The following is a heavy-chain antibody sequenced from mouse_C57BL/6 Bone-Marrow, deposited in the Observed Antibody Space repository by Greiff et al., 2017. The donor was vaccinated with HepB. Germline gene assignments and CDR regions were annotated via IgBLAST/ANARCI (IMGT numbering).Heavy chain of an antibody. CDR3: ARTTVVAPWDFDV. CDR1: GFSLTSYG. Sequence: QVQLKQSGPGLVQPSQSLSITCTVSGFSLTSYGVHWVRQSPGKGLEWLGVIWSGGSTDYNAAFISRLSISKDNSKSQVFFKMNSLQADDTAIYYCARTTVVAPWDFDVWGTGTTVTVSS. CDR2: IWSGGST. V-gene: IGHV2-2*01. D-gene: IGHD1-1*01. J-gene: IGHJ1*03.